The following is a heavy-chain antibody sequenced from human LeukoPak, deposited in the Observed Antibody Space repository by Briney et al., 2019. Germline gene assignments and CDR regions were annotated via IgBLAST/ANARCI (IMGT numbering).Heavy chain of an antibody. CDR3: ARGGDIVVVPAAGGWFDP. CDR2: IYTRGST. V-gene: IGHV4-4*07. Sequence: PSETLSLTCTVSGGSLSSYYWSWIRQPAGKGLEWIGRIYTRGSTNYNPSLKSRVTMSVDTSKNQFSLKLSSVTAADTAVYYCARGGDIVVVPAAGGWFDPWGQGTLVTVSS. J-gene: IGHJ5*02. CDR1: GGSLSSYY. D-gene: IGHD2-2*01.